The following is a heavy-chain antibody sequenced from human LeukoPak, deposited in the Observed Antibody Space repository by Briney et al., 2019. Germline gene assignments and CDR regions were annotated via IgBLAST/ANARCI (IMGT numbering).Heavy chain of an antibody. CDR1: GYTFTSYY. D-gene: IGHD3-22*01. V-gene: IGHV1-46*01. CDR2: INPSGGST. CDR3: ARGPSYYYDSSGYDSPFDY. J-gene: IGHJ4*02. Sequence: ASVKVSCKESGYTFTSYYMHWVRQAPGQGLEWMGIINPSGGSTSYAQKFQGRVTMTRDTSTSTVYMELSSLRSEDTAVYYCARGPSYYYDSSGYDSPFDYWGQGTLVTVSS.